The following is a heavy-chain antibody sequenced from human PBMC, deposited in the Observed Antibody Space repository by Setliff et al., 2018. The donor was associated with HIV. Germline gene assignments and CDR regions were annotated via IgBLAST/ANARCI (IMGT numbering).Heavy chain of an antibody. CDR3: ARQTYYYDNSGHNWFDP. Sequence: PSETLSLTCSVSGGSISSSTYYWAWIRQPPGRGLEWIGNMFYSGSTYYNPSLKSRVTISVDTSKNQFSLKLSSVTAADTAVYFCARQTYYYDNSGHNWFDPWGQGTLVTVSS. J-gene: IGHJ5*02. V-gene: IGHV4-39*01. CDR1: GGSISSSTYY. D-gene: IGHD3-22*01. CDR2: MFYSGST.